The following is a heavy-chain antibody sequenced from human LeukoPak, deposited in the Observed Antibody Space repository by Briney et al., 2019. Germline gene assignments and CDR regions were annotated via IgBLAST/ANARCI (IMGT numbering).Heavy chain of an antibody. Sequence: PSETLSLTCTVSGGSISDTTYYWAWMRQPPGKGLEWIGSIYFSETKYNPSLKSRITISVDTSKNQFSLKLSSVTAADTAVYDSASPSKLVISRGGFDIWGQGTMVTVSA. D-gene: IGHD3-22*01. CDR3: ASPSKLVISRGGFDI. V-gene: IGHV4-39*01. CDR1: GGSISDTTYY. CDR2: IYFSET. J-gene: IGHJ3*02.